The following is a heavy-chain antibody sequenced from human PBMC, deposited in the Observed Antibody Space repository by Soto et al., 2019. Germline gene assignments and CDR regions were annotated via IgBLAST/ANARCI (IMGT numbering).Heavy chain of an antibody. V-gene: IGHV4-34*01. Sequence: SDTLSLTCAVYGGSFPGYYWIWIGQPPGKGLEWIGEINHSGSTNYTPSLKSRVIISIDTSKNQFSLKLSSVTAADTAVYYCARGVITMVRGITRSAFDIWGQGTMVT. CDR1: GGSFPGYY. CDR2: INHSGST. J-gene: IGHJ3*02. D-gene: IGHD3-10*01. CDR3: ARGVITMVRGITRSAFDI.